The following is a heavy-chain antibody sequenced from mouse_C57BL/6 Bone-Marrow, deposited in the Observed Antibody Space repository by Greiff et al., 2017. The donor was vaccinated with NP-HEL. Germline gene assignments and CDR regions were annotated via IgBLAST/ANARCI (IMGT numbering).Heavy chain of an antibody. CDR2: LRTKANGYTT. CDR3: ARSIYYDYADDPFYAMDY. J-gene: IGHJ4*01. CDR1: GFTFTDSY. V-gene: IGHV7-3*01. D-gene: IGHD2-4*01. Sequence: EVKLVESGGGLVQPGGSLSLSCAASGFTFTDSYMSWVRQPPGKALAWLVFLRTKANGYTTGYSASVKGRFTISRDNSQSILYLQMNALRAEDSATYYCARSIYYDYADDPFYAMDYWGQGTSVTVSS.